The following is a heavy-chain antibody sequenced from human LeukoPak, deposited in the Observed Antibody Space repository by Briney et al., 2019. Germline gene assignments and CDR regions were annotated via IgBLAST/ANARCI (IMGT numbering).Heavy chain of an antibody. D-gene: IGHD6-19*01. Sequence: PGRSLRLSCAASGFTFSSYGMHWVRQAPGKGLEWVAVISYDGSNKYYADSVKGRFTISRDNSKNTLYLQMNSLRAEDTAVYYCAKDLSSRGWYLDYWGQGTLVTVSS. CDR2: ISYDGSNK. CDR3: AKDLSSRGWYLDY. J-gene: IGHJ4*02. V-gene: IGHV3-30*18. CDR1: GFTFSSYG.